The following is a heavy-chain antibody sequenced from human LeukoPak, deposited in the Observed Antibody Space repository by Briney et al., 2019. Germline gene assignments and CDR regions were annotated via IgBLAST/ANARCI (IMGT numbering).Heavy chain of an antibody. Sequence: SETLSLTCAVYGGIFSGYSWSWIRQPPGRVLEWIGEINHSGSTNYNPSLKSRVTILLDTSKNQFSLKLSSVTAADTAVYYCARGPRRIVGATIYSYYGMDVWGQGTTVTVSS. D-gene: IGHD1-26*01. CDR3: ARGPRRIVGATIYSYYGMDV. V-gene: IGHV4-34*01. J-gene: IGHJ6*02. CDR2: INHSGST. CDR1: GGIFSGYS.